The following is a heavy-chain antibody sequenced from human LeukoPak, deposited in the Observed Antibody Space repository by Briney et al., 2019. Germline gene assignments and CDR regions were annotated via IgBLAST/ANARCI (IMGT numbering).Heavy chain of an antibody. CDR2: INEDGSEK. J-gene: IGHJ4*02. CDR3: TRDRGWQQFDS. CDR1: AFTFTDYW. V-gene: IGHV3-7*01. D-gene: IGHD5-24*01. Sequence: GGSLRLPCAASAFTFTDYWMTWVRQSPGKGLERVANINEDGSEKYYVDSVKGRFTISRDNAKNSLYLQMSSLRDDDTAVYYCTRDRGWQQFDSWGQGTLVTVSS.